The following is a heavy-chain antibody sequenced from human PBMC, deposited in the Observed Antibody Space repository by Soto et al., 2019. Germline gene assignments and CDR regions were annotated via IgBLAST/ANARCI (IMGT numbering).Heavy chain of an antibody. CDR2: IYYSGST. CDR3: ARGAGQGPRRLPFDY. D-gene: IGHD5-18*01. Sequence: QVQLQESGPGLVKPSETLSLTCTVSGGSISSYYWSWIRQPPGKGLEWIGYIYYSGSTNYNPSLKSRVTIAVDTSKNQSSLELSSVTAADTAVYYCARGAGQGPRRLPFDYWGQGTLVTVSS. CDR1: GGSISSYY. V-gene: IGHV4-59*01. J-gene: IGHJ4*02.